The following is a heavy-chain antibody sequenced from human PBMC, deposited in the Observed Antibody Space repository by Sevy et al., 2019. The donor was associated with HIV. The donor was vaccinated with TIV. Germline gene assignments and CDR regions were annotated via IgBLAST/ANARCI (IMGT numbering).Heavy chain of an antibody. CDR1: GFTFSNYG. D-gene: IGHD6-19*01. CDR3: AKDTGSSGYDHYGLDV. J-gene: IGHJ6*02. V-gene: IGHV3-30*18. CDR2: TSYNEGGE. Sequence: GGSLRLSCVASGFTFSNYGTHWVRQAPGKGLEWVAITSYNEGGENYADSVKGRFTISRDNSKNTVYLQMYRLTPEDTGVYYGAKDTGSSGYDHYGLDVWGQGTTVTVSS.